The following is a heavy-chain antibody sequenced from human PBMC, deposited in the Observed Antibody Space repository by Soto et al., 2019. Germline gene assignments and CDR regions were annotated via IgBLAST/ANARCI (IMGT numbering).Heavy chain of an antibody. CDR1: GGSISSYY. CDR3: ARRTYYYDSSGKDYFDY. V-gene: IGHV4-59*01. D-gene: IGHD3-22*01. Sequence: SETLSLTCTVSGGSISSYYWSWIRQPPGKGLEWIGYIYYRGTTNYNPSLESRVTISVDTSKNQFSLKLTSVTAADTAVYYCARRTYYYDSSGKDYFDYWGQGTLVTVSS. CDR2: IYYRGTT. J-gene: IGHJ4*02.